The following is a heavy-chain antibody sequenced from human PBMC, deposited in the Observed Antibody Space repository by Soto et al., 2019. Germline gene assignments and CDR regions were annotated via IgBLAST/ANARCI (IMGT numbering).Heavy chain of an antibody. J-gene: IGHJ4*02. CDR2: TYYRSGWYT. CDR1: GYNVSRDVVA. D-gene: IGHD6-19*01. Sequence: QVQLQQSGPGLVKPSQTLSLTCAISGYNVSRDVVAWNWIRQSPSRGLEWLGRTYYRSGWYTTYAVSVESRITVNADTSKNQFSLQLNSVTPDDTAVYYCARAYSSGWYSYFDHWGQGILVTVSS. CDR3: ARAYSSGWYSYFDH. V-gene: IGHV6-1*01.